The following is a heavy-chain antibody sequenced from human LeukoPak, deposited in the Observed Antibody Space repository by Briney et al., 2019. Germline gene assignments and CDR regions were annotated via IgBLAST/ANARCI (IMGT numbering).Heavy chain of an antibody. CDR3: ARDGWPAFDY. V-gene: IGHV6-1*01. Sequence: SQTLSLTCVIAGDSVSSNTAAWNWIRQSPLRGLEWLGRTFYRSKWYNDYAGSVKSRVTISPDTSKNHFSLHLDSVTPEDTAMYYCARDGWPAFDYWGQGSLVTVSS. CDR1: GDSVSSNTAA. D-gene: IGHD2-15*01. CDR2: TFYRSKWYN. J-gene: IGHJ4*02.